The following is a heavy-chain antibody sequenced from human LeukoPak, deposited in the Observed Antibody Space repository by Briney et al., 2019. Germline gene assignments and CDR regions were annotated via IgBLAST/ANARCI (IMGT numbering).Heavy chain of an antibody. Sequence: GSLRLSCAASGFTFSSYAMSWVRQAPGKGLEWIGEINHSGSTNYNPSLKSRVTISVDTSKNQFSLKLSSVTAADTAVYYCARGPGGEVVVVAARNWFDPWGQGTLVTVSS. V-gene: IGHV4-34*01. D-gene: IGHD2-15*01. CDR2: INHSGST. CDR3: ARGPGGEVVVVAARNWFDP. J-gene: IGHJ5*02. CDR1: GFTFSSYA.